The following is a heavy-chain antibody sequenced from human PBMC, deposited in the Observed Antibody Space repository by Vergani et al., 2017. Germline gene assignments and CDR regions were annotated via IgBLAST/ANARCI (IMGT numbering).Heavy chain of an antibody. V-gene: IGHV3-33*01. Sequence: QVQLVESGGGVVQPGRSLRLSCAASGFTFNQYGMHWVRQAPGKGLEWVAVTWYDGNNKQYADSVKGRFTLSRDNSKSTMYLQKNSRRDEDTGVYYCARDLRLLYNRFDAWGQGTLVTVSS. CDR3: ARDLRLLYNRFDA. CDR2: TWYDGNNK. J-gene: IGHJ5*02. D-gene: IGHD1-14*01. CDR1: GFTFNQYG.